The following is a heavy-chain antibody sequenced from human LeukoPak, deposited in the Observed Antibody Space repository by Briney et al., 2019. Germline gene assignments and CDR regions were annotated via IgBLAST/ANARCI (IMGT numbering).Heavy chain of an antibody. CDR2: FDPEDGET. V-gene: IGHV1-24*01. Sequence: VSCKVSGYTLTELSMHWVRQAPGKGLEWMGGFDPEDGETIYAQKFQGRVTMTEDTSTDTAYMELSSLRSEDTAVYYCATDRSLIGHHHYDYWGQGTLVTVSS. J-gene: IGHJ4*02. CDR3: ATDRSLIGHHHYDY. CDR1: GYTLTELS. D-gene: IGHD2-8*01.